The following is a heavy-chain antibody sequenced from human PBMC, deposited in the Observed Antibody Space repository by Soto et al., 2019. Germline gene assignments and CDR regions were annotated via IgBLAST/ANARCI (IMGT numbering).Heavy chain of an antibody. J-gene: IGHJ5*02. CDR2: ISGSGGST. V-gene: IGHV3-23*01. D-gene: IGHD3-3*01. CDR3: AKTHPGDFWSGYPYNWFDP. CDR1: GFTFSSYA. Sequence: LRLSCAASGFTFSSYAMRWVRQAPGKGLEWFSAISGSGGSTYYADSVKGRFTISRDNSKNTLYLQMNSLRAEDTAVYYCAKTHPGDFWSGYPYNWFDPWGQGTLVTVSS.